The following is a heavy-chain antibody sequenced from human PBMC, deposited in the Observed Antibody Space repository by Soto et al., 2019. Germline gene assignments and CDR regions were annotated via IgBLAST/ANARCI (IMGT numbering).Heavy chain of an antibody. CDR2: ISGSGGST. J-gene: IGHJ6*02. CDR3: AKRTTETPYYYYGMDV. V-gene: IGHV3-23*01. CDR1: GFTFSSYA. D-gene: IGHD4-17*01. Sequence: GGSLRLSCAASGFTFSSYAMSWVRQAPGKGLEWVSAISGSGGSTYYADSVKGRFTISRDNSKNTLYLQMNSLRAEDTAVYYCAKRTTETPYYYYGMDVWGQGTTVTVSS.